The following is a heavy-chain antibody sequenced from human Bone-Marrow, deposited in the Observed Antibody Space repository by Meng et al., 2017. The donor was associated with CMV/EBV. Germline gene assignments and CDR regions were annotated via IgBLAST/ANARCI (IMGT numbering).Heavy chain of an antibody. Sequence: GESLKISCAASGFSVSSNYMSWVRQAPGKGLEWVSIIYSGGGTDYADSVKGRFTISRDNSKNTLYLQMNSLRAEDTAVYYCARESLGDSPNYYYYYGMDVWGQGTTVTVSS. CDR3: ARESLGDSPNYYYYYGMDV. CDR1: GFSVSSNY. D-gene: IGHD3-10*01. J-gene: IGHJ6*02. V-gene: IGHV3-66*02. CDR2: IYSGGGT.